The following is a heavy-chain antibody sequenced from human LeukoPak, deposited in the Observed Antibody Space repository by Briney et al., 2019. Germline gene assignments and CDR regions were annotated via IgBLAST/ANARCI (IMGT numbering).Heavy chain of an antibody. CDR1: GFTFSSYA. D-gene: IGHD3-16*01. CDR3: ARETVSSFDY. J-gene: IGHJ4*02. V-gene: IGHV3-30-3*01. Sequence: GGSLRLSCAASGFTFSSYAMHWVRQAPGKGLEWVAVISYDGSNKYYADSVKGRFTISRGNSKNTLYLQMNSLRAEDTAVYYCARETVSSFDYWGQGTLVTVSS. CDR2: ISYDGSNK.